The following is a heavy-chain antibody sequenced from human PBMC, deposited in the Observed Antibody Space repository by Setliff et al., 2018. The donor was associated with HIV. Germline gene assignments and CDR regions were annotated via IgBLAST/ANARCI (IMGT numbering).Heavy chain of an antibody. CDR2: IYHSGST. CDR3: ARGTAIAVAGTTYFDY. Sequence: SETLSLTCAVSGGSIDSFSYYWGWIRQTPGKELEWIGNIYHSGSTNYNPSLKSRVTISVDTSKNQFSLKLSSVTAADTAVYYCARGTAIAVAGTTYFDYWGQGTLVTVSS. CDR1: GGSIDSFSYY. J-gene: IGHJ4*02. D-gene: IGHD6-19*01. V-gene: IGHV4-39*07.